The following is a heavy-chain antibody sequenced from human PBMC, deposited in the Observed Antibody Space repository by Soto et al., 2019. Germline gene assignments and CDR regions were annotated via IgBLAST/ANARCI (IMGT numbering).Heavy chain of an antibody. D-gene: IGHD2-2*01. CDR3: AKDASSWFYYYYGMDV. Sequence: IYLVQSGPEVRKPGASVKVSCKAPGYIFSNFGISWVRQAPGQGLEWMGWISGYNDNTNYAQKFQGRVRMTTDISTSTAYMELTTLRSEDTAVSYCAKDASSWFYYYYGMDVWGQGTTVTVSS. CDR2: ISGYNDNT. J-gene: IGHJ6*02. CDR1: GYIFSNFG. V-gene: IGHV1-18*01.